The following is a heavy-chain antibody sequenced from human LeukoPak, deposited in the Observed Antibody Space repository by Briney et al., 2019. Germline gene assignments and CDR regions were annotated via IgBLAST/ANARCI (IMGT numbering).Heavy chain of an antibody. CDR2: INHSGST. J-gene: IGHJ4*02. CDR3: ARGKSSSSVLPSDS. CDR1: GGSFSGYY. D-gene: IGHD6-6*01. Sequence: SETLSLTCAVYGGSFSGYYWSWIRQPPGKGLEWIGEINHSGSTNYNPSLKSRVTISVDTSKNQFSLKLISVTAADTAVYYCARGKSSSSVLPSDSWGQGTLVTVSS. V-gene: IGHV4-34*01.